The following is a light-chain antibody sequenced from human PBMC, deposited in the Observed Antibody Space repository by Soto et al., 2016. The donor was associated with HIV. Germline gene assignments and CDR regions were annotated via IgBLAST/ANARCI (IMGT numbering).Light chain of an antibody. V-gene: IGKV1-NL1*01. CDR3: QQSYSIPLT. Sequence: DIQMTQSPSSLSASVGDRVTITCRASQDISNSLAWYQQKPGRAPKLLLYSASRLEGGVPSRFSGSISGTDYSLTISSLQPEDFASYYCQQSYSIPLTFGQGTRLEIK. CDR2: SAS. CDR1: QDISNS. J-gene: IGKJ5*01.